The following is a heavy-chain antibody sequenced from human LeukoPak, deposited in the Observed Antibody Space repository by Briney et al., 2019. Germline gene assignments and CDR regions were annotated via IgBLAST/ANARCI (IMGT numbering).Heavy chain of an antibody. Sequence: GGSLTLSCEGSGFTFGKHAMSWVRQAPGQGLDWVSAINAGGGETYYGDSVKGRFTITRDNSKNTLYLQMNSLRVEDTAVYYCAKGRNYGHRWGPGTLVIASS. J-gene: IGHJ4*02. V-gene: IGHV3-23*01. CDR3: AKGRNYGHR. CDR1: GFTFGKHA. CDR2: INAGGGET. D-gene: IGHD5-24*01.